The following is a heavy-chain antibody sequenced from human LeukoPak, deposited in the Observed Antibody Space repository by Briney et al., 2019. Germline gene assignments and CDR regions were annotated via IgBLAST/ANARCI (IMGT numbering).Heavy chain of an antibody. D-gene: IGHD3-10*01. J-gene: IGHJ4*02. CDR3: AKGADGSGSYWVDY. V-gene: IGHV3-9*01. CDR2: ISWNSGSI. Sequence: GGSLRLSCAASGFTFDDYAMPWVRQAPGKGLEWVSGISWNSGSIGYADSVKGRFTISRDNAKNSLYLQINSLRAEDTALYYCAKGADGSGSYWVDYWGQGTLVTVSS. CDR1: GFTFDDYA.